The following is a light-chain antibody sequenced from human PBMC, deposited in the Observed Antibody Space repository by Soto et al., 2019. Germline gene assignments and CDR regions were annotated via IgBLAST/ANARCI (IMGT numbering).Light chain of an antibody. CDR1: QSVSSSY. CDR3: QQYSSSPFT. Sequence: EIVLTQSPGTLSLSPGERATLSCRASQSVSSSYLAWYQQTPGQAPRLLIYGASSRATGIPDRFSGSGSGTDFTLTISRLEPEDFAVYYCQQYSSSPFTLGQGTRLEIK. J-gene: IGKJ5*01. CDR2: GAS. V-gene: IGKV3-20*01.